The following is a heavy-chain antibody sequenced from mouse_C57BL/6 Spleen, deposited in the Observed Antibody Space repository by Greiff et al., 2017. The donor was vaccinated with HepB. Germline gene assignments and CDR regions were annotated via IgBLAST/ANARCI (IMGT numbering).Heavy chain of an antibody. V-gene: IGHV1-59*01. CDR1: GYTFTSYW. CDR3: ATTYWYFDV. CDR2: IDPSDSYT. J-gene: IGHJ1*03. Sequence: VQLQQPGAELVRPGTSVKLSCKASGYTFTSYWMHWVKQRPGQGLEWIGVIDPSDSYTNYNQKFKGKATLTVDTSSSTAYMQLSSLTSEYSAVYYCATTYWYFDVWGTGTTVTVSS.